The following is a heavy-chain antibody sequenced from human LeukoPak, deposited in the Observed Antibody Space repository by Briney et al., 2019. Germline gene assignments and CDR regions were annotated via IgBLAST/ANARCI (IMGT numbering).Heavy chain of an antibody. CDR1: GFTFSSYA. J-gene: IGHJ5*02. D-gene: IGHD3-10*01. Sequence: GGSLRLSCSASGFTFSSYAMHWVRQAPGKGLEYVSAISSNGGSTYYADSVKGRFTISRDNSKNTLYLQMSSLRAEDTAVYYCVKDPFGWVRGVIIPNWFDPWGQGTLVT. CDR2: ISSNGGST. CDR3: VKDPFGWVRGVIIPNWFDP. V-gene: IGHV3-64D*06.